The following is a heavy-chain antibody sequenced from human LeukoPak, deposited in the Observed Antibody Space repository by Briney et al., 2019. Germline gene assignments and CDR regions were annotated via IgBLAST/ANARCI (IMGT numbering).Heavy chain of an antibody. CDR2: ISDSGGST. D-gene: IGHD5-12*01. J-gene: IGHJ4*02. V-gene: IGHV3-23*01. CDR1: GFTFSSYA. CDR3: ARGRVYTGYDPFDY. Sequence: GGSLRLSCAASGFTFSSYAMSWVRQAPGKGLEWVSAISDSGGSTYYADSVKGRFTISRDSSKNTLYLQMNSLRAEDTAVYYCARGRVYTGYDPFDYWGQGTLVTVSS.